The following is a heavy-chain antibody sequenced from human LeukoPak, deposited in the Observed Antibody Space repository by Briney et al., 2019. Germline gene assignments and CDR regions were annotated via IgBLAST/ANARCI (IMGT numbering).Heavy chain of an antibody. Sequence: SVKVSCKASGGTLISYAISWVRQAPGQGLEWMGGIIPIFGTANYAQKFQGRVTITADESTSTAYMELSSLRSEDTAVYYCARERYCSGGSCYSGDFFAFDIWGQGTMVTVSS. CDR3: ARERYCSGGSCYSGDFFAFDI. CDR1: GGTLISYA. J-gene: IGHJ3*02. V-gene: IGHV1-69*13. CDR2: IIPIFGTA. D-gene: IGHD2-15*01.